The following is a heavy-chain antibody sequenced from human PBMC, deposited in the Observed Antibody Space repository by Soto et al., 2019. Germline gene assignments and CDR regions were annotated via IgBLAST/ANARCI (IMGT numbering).Heavy chain of an antibody. J-gene: IGHJ4*02. CDR1: GFTFSSYG. CDR2: IWYDGSNK. Sequence: QVQLVESGGGVVQPGRYLRLCCAASGFTFSSYGMPWVRQAPGKGLEWVAVIWYDGSNKYYADSVKGRFTISRDNSKNTLYLQMNSLRAEDTAVYYCARGVGPYGSGFAGLDYWGQGTLVTVSS. CDR3: ARGVGPYGSGFAGLDY. V-gene: IGHV3-33*01. D-gene: IGHD3-10*01.